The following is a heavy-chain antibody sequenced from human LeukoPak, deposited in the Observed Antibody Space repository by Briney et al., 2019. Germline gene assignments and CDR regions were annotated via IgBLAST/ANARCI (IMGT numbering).Heavy chain of an antibody. J-gene: IGHJ4*02. CDR3: ALTSGASGYYFGY. CDR2: MNPNSGNT. Sequence: ASVKVSCKASGYTFTSYDINWVRQATGQGLEWMGWMNPNSGNTGYAQKFQGRVTMARNTSISTAYMELSSLRSEDTAVYYCALTSGASGYYFGYWGQGTLVTVSS. D-gene: IGHD3-22*01. V-gene: IGHV1-8*01. CDR1: GYTFTSYD.